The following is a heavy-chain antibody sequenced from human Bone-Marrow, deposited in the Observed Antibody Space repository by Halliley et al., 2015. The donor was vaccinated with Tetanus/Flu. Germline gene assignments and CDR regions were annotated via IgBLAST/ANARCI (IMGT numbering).Heavy chain of an antibody. V-gene: IGHV4-59*01. CDR2: VFYTGHT. D-gene: IGHD3-22*01. Sequence: WLGYVFYTGHTKYNPSLKGRVSMSIDTSQNQFSLKLSSVTTADTAVYYCARYYYDSSGLFDYWGQGNLVTVSS. CDR3: ARYYYDSSGLFDY. J-gene: IGHJ4*02.